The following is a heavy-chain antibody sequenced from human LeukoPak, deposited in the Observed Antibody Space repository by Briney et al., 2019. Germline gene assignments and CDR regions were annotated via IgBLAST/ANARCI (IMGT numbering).Heavy chain of an antibody. CDR1: GFTFTNSG. V-gene: IGHV3-30*02. CDR3: AKGNPIEKVPGLGPGS. Sequence: PGGSLRLSCAASGFTFTNSGMRWVRQAPGRGLEWVAFIQFHGSDIFYADSVEGRFTISRDNSKNTLYLQMNSLRPEDTAVYYCAKGNPIEKVPGLGPGSWGQGTLVTVSS. CDR2: IQFHGSDI. J-gene: IGHJ5*02. D-gene: IGHD2-2*01.